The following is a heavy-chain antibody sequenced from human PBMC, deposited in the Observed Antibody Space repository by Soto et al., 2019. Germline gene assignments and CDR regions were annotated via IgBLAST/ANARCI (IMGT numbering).Heavy chain of an antibody. CDR2: ISYDGSKK. CDR3: VKDGSSGWPYYYGMDV. D-gene: IGHD6-19*01. Sequence: PGGSLRLSCAASGFTFSCYVMHWVRQSPGKGLEWVAVISYDGSKKYYADSVKGRFFISRDNSKNTLYLEMSSLRAEDTAVYYCVKDGSSGWPYYYGMDVWGQGTTVTVSS. CDR1: GFTFSCYV. J-gene: IGHJ6*02. V-gene: IGHV3-30*18.